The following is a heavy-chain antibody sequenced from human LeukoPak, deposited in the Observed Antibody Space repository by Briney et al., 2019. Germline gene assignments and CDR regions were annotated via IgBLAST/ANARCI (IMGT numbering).Heavy chain of an antibody. CDR3: ARVEGGSYWPENAFDI. D-gene: IGHD1-26*01. J-gene: IGHJ3*02. CDR1: GFTVSSNY. V-gene: IGHV3-66*01. Sequence: GGSLRLSCAASGFTVSSNYMSWVRQAPGKGLEWVSVIYSGGSTYYADSVKGRFTISRDNSKNTLYLQMNSLRAEDTAVYYCARVEGGSYWPENAFDIWGQGTMVTVSS. CDR2: IYSGGST.